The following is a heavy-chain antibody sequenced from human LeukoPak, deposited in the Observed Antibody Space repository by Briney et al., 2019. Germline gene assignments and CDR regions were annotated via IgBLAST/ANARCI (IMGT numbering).Heavy chain of an antibody. V-gene: IGHV4-59*01. CDR3: ARVREDIVVVPAAVSFDY. J-gene: IGHJ4*02. D-gene: IGHD2-2*01. Sequence: SETLSLTCTVSGGSISSYYWSWVRQPPGKGLEWIGYIYYSGSTNYNPSLKSRVTISVEKSKNQFSLKLSSVTAADTAVYYCARVREDIVVVPAAVSFDYWGQGTLVTVSS. CDR1: GGSISSYY. CDR2: IYYSGST.